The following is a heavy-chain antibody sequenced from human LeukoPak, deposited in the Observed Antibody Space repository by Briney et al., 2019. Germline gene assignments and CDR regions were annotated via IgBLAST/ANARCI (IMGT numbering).Heavy chain of an antibody. V-gene: IGHV3-53*01. Sequence: PGGSLRLSCAASGFSVSSNYMNWVRQAPGQGLEWVSVINSGGTTHYADSVKGRFTISRDNSKNTLYLQMNSLRAEDTAVYYCARDLYYYGSGSDNFLSDWGQGTLVTVSS. CDR1: GFSVSSNY. CDR2: INSGGTT. D-gene: IGHD3-10*01. CDR3: ARDLYYYGSGSDNFLSD. J-gene: IGHJ4*01.